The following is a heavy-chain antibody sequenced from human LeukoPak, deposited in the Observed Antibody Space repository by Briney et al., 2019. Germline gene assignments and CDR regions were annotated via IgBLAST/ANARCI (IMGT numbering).Heavy chain of an antibody. CDR2: INPSGGST. J-gene: IGHJ6*02. D-gene: IGHD3-3*01. CDR3: ARARYDFWSGYYTAPYGMDV. V-gene: IGHV1-46*01. Sequence: ASVKVSCKASGYTFTSYGISWVRQAPGQGLEWMGIINPSGGSTSYAQKFQGRVTMTRDTSTSTVYMELSSLRSEDTAVYYCARARYDFWSGYYTAPYGMDVWGQGTTVTVSS. CDR1: GYTFTSYG.